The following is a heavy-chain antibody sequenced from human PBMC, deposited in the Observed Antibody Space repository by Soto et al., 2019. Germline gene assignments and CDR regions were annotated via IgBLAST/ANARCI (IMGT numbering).Heavy chain of an antibody. V-gene: IGHV2-5*01. D-gene: IGHD4-17*01. CDR2: IYWNDDK. J-gene: IGHJ4*02. CDR1: GFSLSTSGVG. Sequence: QITLKESGPPLVKPTQTLTLTCTFSGFSLSTSGVGVGWIRQPPGKALEWLALIYWNDDKRYSPSLKSRLTITKDTSKNQVVLTMTNMDPVDTATYYCAQLDYGDYSGGVDYWGQGTLVTVSS. CDR3: AQLDYGDYSGGVDY.